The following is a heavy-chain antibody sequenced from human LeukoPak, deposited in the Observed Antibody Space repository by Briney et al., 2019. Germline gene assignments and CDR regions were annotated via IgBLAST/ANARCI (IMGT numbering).Heavy chain of an antibody. CDR1: RFTFSSYG. D-gene: IGHD3-3*01. J-gene: IGHJ4*02. CDR2: IRYDGSNK. CDR3: AKDDRVFGVVIPYYVEY. Sequence: GGSLRLSCAASRFTFSSYGMHWVRQAPGKGLEWVAFIRYDGSNKYYADSVKGRFAISRDNSKKTLYLQMNSLRTEDTAVYYCAKDDRVFGVVIPYYVEYWGQGTLVTVSS. V-gene: IGHV3-30*02.